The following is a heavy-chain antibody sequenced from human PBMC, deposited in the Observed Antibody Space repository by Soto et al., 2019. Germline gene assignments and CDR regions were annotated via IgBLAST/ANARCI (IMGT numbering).Heavy chain of an antibody. V-gene: IGHV2-5*02. CDR3: ARRLRGGNMIDRDY. CDR1: GFSLSTSGVG. CDR2: IYWDDDK. Sequence: QITLKESGPTLVKPTQTLTLTCTFSGFSLSTSGVGVGWIRQPPGKALEWLALIYWDDDKRDRPSLKSRLTITKYTSKRQVLTTITSMDPVDTATYYCARRLRGGNMIDRDYWGQGTLVTVAS. D-gene: IGHD3-22*01. J-gene: IGHJ4*02.